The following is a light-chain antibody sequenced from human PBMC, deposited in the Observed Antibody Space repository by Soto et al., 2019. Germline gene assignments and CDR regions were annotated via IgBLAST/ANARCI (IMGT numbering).Light chain of an antibody. CDR3: QQYNDWPPIT. J-gene: IGKJ3*01. Sequence: EVVMTQSPATLSLSPGERATLSCRASQSVSSDLAWYQQKPGQAPWLLIYGASTRATDIPARFSGGGSGTEFTLTISNLQSEDFGIYYCQQYNDWPPITFGPGTKVDIK. CDR2: GAS. V-gene: IGKV3-15*01. CDR1: QSVSSD.